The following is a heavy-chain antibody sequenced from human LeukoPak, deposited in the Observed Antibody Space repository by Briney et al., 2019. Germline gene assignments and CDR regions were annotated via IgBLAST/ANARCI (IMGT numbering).Heavy chain of an antibody. CDR1: RFTFSRSA. V-gene: IGHV3-23*01. CDR3: ARDAQRGFDYSNSLEY. J-gene: IGHJ4*01. Sequence: GGSLRLSCVASRFTFSRSAMSWVRQAPGKGLEWVSSISGTADTTYYADSVKGRFTISRDNSQNTLFLQMNSLRAEDTAMYYCARDAQRGFDYSNSLEYWGHGTLVTVSS. CDR2: ISGTADTT. D-gene: IGHD4-11*01.